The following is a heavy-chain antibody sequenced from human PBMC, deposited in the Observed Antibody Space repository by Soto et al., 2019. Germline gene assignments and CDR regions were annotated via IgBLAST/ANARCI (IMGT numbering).Heavy chain of an antibody. D-gene: IGHD4-17*01. CDR3: ATDSKTTTQADY. CDR2: ISSTSTYT. CDR1: GFNRSYCY. V-gene: IGHV3-11*06. Sequence: ALRLACPSAGFNRSYCYMSCIGKAPGTGLEWLSYISSTSTYTNYADSVKGRFTISRDNAKNSLYLQMNSLRAEDTAVYHCATDSKTTTQADYWGQGILVTVSS. J-gene: IGHJ4*02.